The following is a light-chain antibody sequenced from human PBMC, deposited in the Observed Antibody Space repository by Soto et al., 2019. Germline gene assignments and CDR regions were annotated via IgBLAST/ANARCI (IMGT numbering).Light chain of an antibody. CDR3: QEYNNGPALT. J-gene: IGKJ4*01. V-gene: IGKV1-27*01. CDR1: QGISNY. CDR2: AAS. Sequence: DIQMTQSPSSLSASVGDRVTITCRASQGISNYLAWYQQKPGKVPKLLIYAASILQSGVPSRFSGSGSGTDFTITISSLQPQDVASYYCQEYNNGPALTFGGGTKVEIK.